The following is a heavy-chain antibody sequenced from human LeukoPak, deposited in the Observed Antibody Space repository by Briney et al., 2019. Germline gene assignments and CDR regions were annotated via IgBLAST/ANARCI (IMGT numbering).Heavy chain of an antibody. V-gene: IGHV1-2*02. D-gene: IGHD6-13*01. J-gene: IGHJ4*02. CDR2: INSNSGAT. Sequence: ASVKVSCKASGYTFTGYYIHWVRQAPGQGLEWMGWINSNSGATYYAQKFQGRVTMARDTSVSAAYMELSRLRSDDTAVYYCARDVIAAAGGYFDYWGQGTLVTVSS. CDR3: ARDVIAAAGGYFDY. CDR1: GYTFTGYY.